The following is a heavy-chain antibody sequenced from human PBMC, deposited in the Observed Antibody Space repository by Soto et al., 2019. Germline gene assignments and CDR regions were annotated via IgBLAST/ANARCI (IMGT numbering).Heavy chain of an antibody. J-gene: IGHJ5*02. V-gene: IGHV1-46*03. CDR1: GYTFTTYY. Sequence: QGQLVQSGAEVKKPGASVKVSCKASGYTFTTYYIHWVRQAPGQGLEWMGMFKPYTGGTRYANKFQSSVTMSEDSSHISGNMELSRSGSHDAAVYYCTRRWGEIGPEVDPVGQAALDPIAS. CDR3: TRRWGEIGPEVDP. CDR2: FKPYTGGT. D-gene: IGHD1-26*01.